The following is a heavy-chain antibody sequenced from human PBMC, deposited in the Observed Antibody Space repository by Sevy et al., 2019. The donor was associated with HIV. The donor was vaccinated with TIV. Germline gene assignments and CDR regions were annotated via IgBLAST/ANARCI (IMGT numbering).Heavy chain of an antibody. CDR3: ARDEQTYGDYDYFDY. D-gene: IGHD4-17*01. J-gene: IGHJ4*02. Sequence: GGSLRLSCTASGFTFTTYTMNWVRQAPGKGLECVAYISSSSSSIFYADSVKGRFTISRDNAKNSLYLQMNDLRAEDTAVYYCARDEQTYGDYDYFDYWGQGTLVTVFS. CDR2: ISSSSSSI. V-gene: IGHV3-48*01. CDR1: GFTFTTYT.